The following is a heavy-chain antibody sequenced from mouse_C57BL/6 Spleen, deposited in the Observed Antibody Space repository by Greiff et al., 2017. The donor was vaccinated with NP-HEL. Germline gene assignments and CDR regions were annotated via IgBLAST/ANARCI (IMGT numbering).Heavy chain of an antibody. Sequence: VQLKESGGGLVKPGGSLKLSCAASGFTFSSYAMSWVRQTPEKRLEWVATISDGGSYTYYPDNVKGRFTISRDNAKNNLYLQMSHLKSEDTAMYYCAREDGYYPHWYFDVWGTGTTVTVSS. CDR2: ISDGGSYT. CDR1: GFTFSSYA. D-gene: IGHD2-3*01. CDR3: AREDGYYPHWYFDV. J-gene: IGHJ1*03. V-gene: IGHV5-4*01.